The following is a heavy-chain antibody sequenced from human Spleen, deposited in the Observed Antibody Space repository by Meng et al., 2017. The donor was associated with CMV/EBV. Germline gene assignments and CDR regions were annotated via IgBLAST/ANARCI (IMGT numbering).Heavy chain of an antibody. CDR1: GFTFSSYG. CDR2: IWYDGSKK. CDR3: ATSSGRVDHDAIDI. D-gene: IGHD3-3*01. Sequence: SGFTFSSYGIHWVRQAPGKGLEWVAVIWYDGSKKYYVDSVKGRFTISRDNSKNTLYLQMNSLRAEDTAVYYCATSSGRVDHDAIDIWGQGTMVTVSS. V-gene: IGHV3-33*01. J-gene: IGHJ3*02.